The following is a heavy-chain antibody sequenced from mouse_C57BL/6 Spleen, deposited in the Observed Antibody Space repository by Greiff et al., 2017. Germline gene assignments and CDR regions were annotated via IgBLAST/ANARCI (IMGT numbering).Heavy chain of an antibody. CDR1: GYSITSGYY. CDR2: ISYDGSN. V-gene: IGHV3-6*01. Sequence: EVQLQESGPGLVKPSQSLSLTCSVTGYSITSGYYWNWIRQFPGNKLEWMGYISYDGSNNYNPSLKNRISITRDTSKNQFFLKLNSVTTEDTATYYCARDPGGYYLHWGQGTTLTVSS. J-gene: IGHJ2*01. CDR3: ARDPGGYYLH. D-gene: IGHD2-3*01.